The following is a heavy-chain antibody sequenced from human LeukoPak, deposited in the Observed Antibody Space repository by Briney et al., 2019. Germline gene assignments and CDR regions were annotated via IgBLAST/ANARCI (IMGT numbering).Heavy chain of an antibody. CDR2: IYAGDSST. Sequence: GASLKISCKCSGFTFSTYSFAWVRQMPGKGLEWMGVIYAGDSSTRYSPSFQGQVTISVDKSISTAYLQWSSLKASDSAIYYCARHSCYDSWGQGTLVTVSS. CDR1: GFTFSTYS. D-gene: IGHD3-16*01. V-gene: IGHV5-51*01. J-gene: IGHJ4*02. CDR3: ARHSCYDS.